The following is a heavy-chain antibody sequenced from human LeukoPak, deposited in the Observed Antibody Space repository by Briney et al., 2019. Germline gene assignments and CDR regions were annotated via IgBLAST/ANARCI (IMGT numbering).Heavy chain of an antibody. D-gene: IGHD7-27*01. J-gene: IGHJ2*01. CDR3: AKDTGINWDWYFDL. CDR1: GFTFSSYG. CDR2: IRYDGSNK. V-gene: IGHV3-30*02. Sequence: GGSLRLSCAASGFTFSSYGMHWVRQAPGKGLEGVAFIRYDGSNKYYADSVKGRFTISRDNSKNTLYLQMNSLRAEDTAVYYCAKDTGINWDWYFDLWGRGTLVTVSS.